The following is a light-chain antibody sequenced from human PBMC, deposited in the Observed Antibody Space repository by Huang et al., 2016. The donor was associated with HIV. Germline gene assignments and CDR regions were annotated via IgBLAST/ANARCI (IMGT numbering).Light chain of an antibody. CDR2: KGC. CDR3: MQGTRWPQT. J-gene: IGKJ1*01. V-gene: IGKV2-30*02. Sequence: DVVLTKSPLFLSVTLGQPASISCKSSHSLVHSDENTYLNWFLQSPGQSPRRLIYKGCTRDLGVPARCSSSGSGTGFTMKISRVEADDMGVYCYMQGTRWPQTFGQGTKVEV. CDR1: HSLVHSDENTY.